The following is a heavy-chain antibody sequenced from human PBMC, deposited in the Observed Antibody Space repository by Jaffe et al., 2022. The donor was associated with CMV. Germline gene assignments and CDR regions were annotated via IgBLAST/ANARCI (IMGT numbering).Heavy chain of an antibody. J-gene: IGHJ4*02. D-gene: IGHD2-8*01. CDR3: ARVSPYCTNGVCYTAVAGTLDY. CDR1: GFTFSDYY. Sequence: QVQLVESGGGLVKPGGSLRLSCAASGFTFSDYYMSWIRQAPGKGLEWVSYISSSGSTIYYADSVKGRFTISRDNAKNSLYLQMNSLRAEDTAVYYCARVSPYCTNGVCYTAVAGTLDYWGQGTLVTVSS. CDR2: ISSSGSTI. V-gene: IGHV3-11*01.